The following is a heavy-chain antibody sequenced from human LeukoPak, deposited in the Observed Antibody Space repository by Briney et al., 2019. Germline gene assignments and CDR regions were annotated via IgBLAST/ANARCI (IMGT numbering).Heavy chain of an antibody. CDR1: GGTFSSYA. V-gene: IGHV1-69*04. J-gene: IGHJ4*02. CDR2: IIPILGIA. D-gene: IGHD3-22*01. Sequence: SVKLSCKASGGTFSSYAISWVRQAPGQGLEWMGRIIPILGIANYAQKFQGRVTITADKSTSTAYMELSSLRSEDTAVYYCARDQSYYDSSGYPDYWGQGTLVTVSS. CDR3: ARDQSYYDSSGYPDY.